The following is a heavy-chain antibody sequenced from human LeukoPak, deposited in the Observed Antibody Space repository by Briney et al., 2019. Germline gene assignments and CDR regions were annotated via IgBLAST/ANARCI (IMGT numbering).Heavy chain of an antibody. CDR1: GFTVSSNY. Sequence: GGSLRLSCAASGFTVSSNYMSWVRQAPGKGLEWVSVIYSGGSTYYADSVKGRFTISRDNSKNTLYLQMNSLRAEDTAVYYCAKESCSGGSCLPDYWGQGTLVTVSS. J-gene: IGHJ4*02. CDR3: AKESCSGGSCLPDY. D-gene: IGHD2-15*01. V-gene: IGHV3-53*01. CDR2: IYSGGST.